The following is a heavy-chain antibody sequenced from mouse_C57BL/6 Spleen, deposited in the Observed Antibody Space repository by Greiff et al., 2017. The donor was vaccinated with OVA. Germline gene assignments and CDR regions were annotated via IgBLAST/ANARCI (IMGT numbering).Heavy chain of an antibody. D-gene: IGHD1-1*01. V-gene: IGHV1-62-2*01. Sequence: VQLQQSGAELVKPGASVKLSCKASGYTFTEYTIHWVKQRSGQGLEWIGWFYPGSGSIKYNEKFKDKATLTADKSSSTVYMELSRLTSEDSAVYFCARHEGAYYYGSSYGAMDYRGQGTSVTVSS. J-gene: IGHJ4*01. CDR3: ARHEGAYYYGSSYGAMDY. CDR2: FYPGSGSI. CDR1: GYTFTEYT.